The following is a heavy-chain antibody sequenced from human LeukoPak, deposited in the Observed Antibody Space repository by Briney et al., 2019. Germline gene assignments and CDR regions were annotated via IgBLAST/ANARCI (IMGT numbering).Heavy chain of an antibody. CDR2: LSASGCST. Sequence: GGSLRLLCAASGFTFSRYAMSWLRQAPGKGLECVSALSASGCSTYHAVSVKGRFTISRDNSRNTLFLQMTSLRAEDTAVYYCAKDAVRVGSCSSTSCYSDPVDYWGQGTLVTVSS. J-gene: IGHJ4*02. D-gene: IGHD2-2*01. CDR1: GFTFSRYA. V-gene: IGHV3-23*01. CDR3: AKDAVRVGSCSSTSCYSDPVDY.